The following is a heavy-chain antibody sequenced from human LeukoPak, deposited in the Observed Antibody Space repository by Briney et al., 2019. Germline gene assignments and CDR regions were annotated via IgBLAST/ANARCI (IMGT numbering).Heavy chain of an antibody. CDR1: GGSISSSSYY. V-gene: IGHV4-39*07. Sequence: TSETLSLTCTVSGGSISSSSYYWGWIRQPPGKGLEWIGSIYYSGSTYYNPSLKSRVTISVDTSKNQFSLKLSSVTAADTAVYYCARDLRIQLWLHTSYFDYWGQGTLVTVSS. J-gene: IGHJ4*02. CDR2: IYYSGST. D-gene: IGHD5-18*01. CDR3: ARDLRIQLWLHTSYFDY.